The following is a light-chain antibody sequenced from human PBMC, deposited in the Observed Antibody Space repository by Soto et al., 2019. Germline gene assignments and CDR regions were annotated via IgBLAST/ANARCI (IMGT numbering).Light chain of an antibody. CDR2: GAS. V-gene: IGKV3-15*01. CDR3: QHYNDRPTWT. Sequence: IVMTQSPATLSVSPGERATLSCGASQSINTKLAWFQQKPGRAPRLLMFGASTRATDIPARFSGSGSGTEFTLTISTLQSEDFAVYYCQHYNDRPTWTFGQGTKVDI. J-gene: IGKJ1*01. CDR1: QSINTK.